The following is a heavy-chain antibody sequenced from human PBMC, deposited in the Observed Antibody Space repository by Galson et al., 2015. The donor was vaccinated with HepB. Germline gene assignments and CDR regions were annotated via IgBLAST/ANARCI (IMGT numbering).Heavy chain of an antibody. CDR1: GYSFTSYW. J-gene: IGHJ3*02. V-gene: IGHV5-51*01. D-gene: IGHD1-26*01. Sequence: QSGAEVKKPGESLKISCKGSGYSFTSYWIGWVRQMPGKGLEWMGIIYPGDSDTRYSPSFQGQVTISADKSISTAYLQWSSLKASDTAMYYCASSIRIVGAPPTKPFDIWGQGTMVTVSS. CDR2: IYPGDSDT. CDR3: ASSIRIVGAPPTKPFDI.